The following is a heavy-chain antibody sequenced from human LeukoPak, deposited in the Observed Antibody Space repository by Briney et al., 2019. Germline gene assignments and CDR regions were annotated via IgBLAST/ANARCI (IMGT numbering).Heavy chain of an antibody. D-gene: IGHD3-10*01. CDR2: IYYSGST. Sequence: SETLSLTCSVSGGSISGYYWSWIRQPPGKVLEWIGYIYYSGSTNYNPSLRSRVTILVDTSKNQLSLKLSSVTAADTAVYYCARHDLLSVGSYYYGMDVWGQGTTVTVSS. CDR1: GGSISGYY. J-gene: IGHJ6*02. V-gene: IGHV4-59*08. CDR3: ARHDLLSVGSYYYGMDV.